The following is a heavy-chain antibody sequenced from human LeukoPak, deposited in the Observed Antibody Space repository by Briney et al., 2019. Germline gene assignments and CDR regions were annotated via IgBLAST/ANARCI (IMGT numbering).Heavy chain of an antibody. D-gene: IGHD2-21*02. CDR3: ARGGAGNCGGGCYLSWFDP. Sequence: AETLSLTCTVSGDSISGYYWCWIRQPPGKGLEWIGYIYYSGSTKYNPSLKSRVTISVDTSKNQFSLKLNSVTAADTAVYYCARGGAGNCGGGCYLSWFDPWDQGSLVTVSS. V-gene: IGHV4-59*01. J-gene: IGHJ5*02. CDR2: IYYSGST. CDR1: GDSISGYY.